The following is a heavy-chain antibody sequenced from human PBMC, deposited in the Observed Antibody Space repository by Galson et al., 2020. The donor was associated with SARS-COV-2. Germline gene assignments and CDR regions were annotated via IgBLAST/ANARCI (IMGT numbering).Heavy chain of an antibody. CDR2: ISGTGSII. CDR3: AGDFNWYSGY. CDR1: GFTFSGDY. V-gene: IGHV3-11*01. D-gene: IGHD6-13*01. J-gene: IGHJ4*02. Sequence: GESLKISCEASGFTFSGDYMNWMRQAPGKGPEWVSHISGTGSIIRYADSVKGRFTISRDNAKNSLYLQMNSLTAEDTAVYYCAGDFNWYSGYWGQGTLVTDSS.